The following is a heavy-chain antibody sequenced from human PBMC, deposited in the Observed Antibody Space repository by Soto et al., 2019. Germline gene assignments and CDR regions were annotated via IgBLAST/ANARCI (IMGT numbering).Heavy chain of an antibody. D-gene: IGHD1-20*01. J-gene: IGHJ4*02. CDR3: AKPPDYNWNDY. CDR1: GFTFSSYA. V-gene: IGHV3-23*01. CDR2: VSGSGGST. Sequence: EVQLLESGGGLVQPRGSLRLSCAASGFTFSSYAMSWVRQAPGKGLEWISAVSGSGGSTYYADSVKGRFTISRDNSKDTLYLQMNNLRAEDTAVYYCAKPPDYNWNDYWGQGTLVTVSS.